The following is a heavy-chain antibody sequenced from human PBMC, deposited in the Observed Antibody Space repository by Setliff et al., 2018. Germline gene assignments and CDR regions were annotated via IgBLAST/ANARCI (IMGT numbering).Heavy chain of an antibody. J-gene: IGHJ4*02. CDR1: GYTFTSYG. CDR3: ARHNWALEQLANDFDY. Sequence: ASVKVSCKDSGYTFTSYGISWVRQAPGQGLEWMGWISAYNGNTNYAQKLQGRVTMTTDTSTSTAYMELRSLRSDDTAVYYCARHNWALEQLANDFDYWGQGTLVTGS. V-gene: IGHV1-18*01. CDR2: ISAYNGNT. D-gene: IGHD6-13*01.